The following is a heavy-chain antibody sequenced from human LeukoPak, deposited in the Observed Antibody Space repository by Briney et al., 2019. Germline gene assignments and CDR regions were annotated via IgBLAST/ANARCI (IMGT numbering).Heavy chain of an antibody. Sequence: GASVKVSCKASGGTFSSYAISWVRRAPGQGREGMGRIIPILVIVDYAQKFQGRVTISADKSTSIAYMELSSPRSDGTAVYYCGTALGGGYYGYWGQGTLVTVSS. CDR2: IIPILVIV. CDR3: GTALGGGYYGY. V-gene: IGHV1-69*04. D-gene: IGHD3-3*01. CDR1: GGTFSSYA. J-gene: IGHJ4*02.